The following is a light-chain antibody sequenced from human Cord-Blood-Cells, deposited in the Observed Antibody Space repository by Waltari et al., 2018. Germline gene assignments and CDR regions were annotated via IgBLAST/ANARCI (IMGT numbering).Light chain of an antibody. CDR1: SRDVGGYNY. CDR3: SSYAGSNNFGV. V-gene: IGLV2-8*01. CDR2: EVS. Sequence: QSALTQPPSASGSPGQSVTIPCTGTSRDVGGYNYVSWYQQHPGKAPKLMIYEVSKRPSGVPDRFSGSKSGNTASLTVSGLQAEDEADYYCSSYAGSNNFGVFGGGTKLTVL. J-gene: IGLJ2*01.